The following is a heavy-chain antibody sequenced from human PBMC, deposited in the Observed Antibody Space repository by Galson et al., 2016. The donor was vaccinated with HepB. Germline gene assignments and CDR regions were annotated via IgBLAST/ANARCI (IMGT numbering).Heavy chain of an antibody. Sequence: SVKVSCKASGYTFTNYGISWVRQAPGQGLEWMGWISAYNGNTNYAQNLQGRVTMTTDTSTSTAYMELRSLRSDDTAVYSCARGVRRAFYYDSSGYLVYFDYWGQGTLVTVSS. J-gene: IGHJ4*02. CDR2: ISAYNGNT. CDR3: ARGVRRAFYYDSSGYLVYFDY. D-gene: IGHD3-22*01. V-gene: IGHV1-18*01. CDR1: GYTFTNYG.